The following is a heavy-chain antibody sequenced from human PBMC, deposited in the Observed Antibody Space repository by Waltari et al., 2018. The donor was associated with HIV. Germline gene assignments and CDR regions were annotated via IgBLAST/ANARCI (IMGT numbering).Heavy chain of an antibody. CDR1: GFTFSSYG. CDR2: IWYDGSNK. J-gene: IGHJ6*02. D-gene: IGHD6-19*01. CDR3: ARSETLAGYLDYYYYGMDV. Sequence: QVQLVESGGGVVQPGRSLRLSCAASGFTFSSYGMHWVRQAPGKGLEWVAVIWYDGSNKYYADSVKGRFTISRDNSKNTLYLQMNSLRAEDTAVYYCARSETLAGYLDYYYYGMDVWGQGPMV. V-gene: IGHV3-33*01.